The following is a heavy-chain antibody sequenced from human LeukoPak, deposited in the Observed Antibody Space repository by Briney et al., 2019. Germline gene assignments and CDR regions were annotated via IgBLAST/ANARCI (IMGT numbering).Heavy chain of an antibody. V-gene: IGHV4-30-2*01. D-gene: IGHD2-2*01. CDR3: ARDLGDCSSTSCSFDY. CDR2: IYHSGST. J-gene: IGHJ4*02. CDR1: GGSISSGGYY. Sequence: PSETLSLTCTVSGGSISSGGYYWSWIRQPPGKGLEWIGYIYHSGSTYYNPSLKSRVTISVDRSKNQFSLKLSSVTAADTAVYYCARDLGDCSSTSCSFDYWGQGTLVTVSS.